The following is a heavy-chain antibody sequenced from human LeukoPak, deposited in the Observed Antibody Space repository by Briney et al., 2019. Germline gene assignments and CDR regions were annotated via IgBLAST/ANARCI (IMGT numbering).Heavy chain of an antibody. CDR2: ITTGGSTI. CDR3: ARAVVGDLFNNYGMDV. CDR1: GFTISSYE. J-gene: IGHJ6*02. Sequence: GGSLRLSCAASGFTISSYEMNWVRQAPGKGLECISYITTGGSTIYYAESVKGRFTLSRDNAKNSLYLQMSSLRAEDTAVYYCARAVVGDLFNNYGMDVWGQGTTVTVSS. V-gene: IGHV3-48*03. D-gene: IGHD1-26*01.